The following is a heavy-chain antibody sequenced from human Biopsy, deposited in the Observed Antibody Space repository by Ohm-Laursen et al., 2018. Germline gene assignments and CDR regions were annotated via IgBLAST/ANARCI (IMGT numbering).Heavy chain of an antibody. V-gene: IGHV4-4*09. CDR1: AVSITAYY. CDR3: ARMDCSGGSCHYYSYGMDV. D-gene: IGHD2-15*01. CDR2: IHRSGST. Sequence: SQTLSLTCTVSAVSITAYYWSWIRQPPGKGLECIGNIHRSGSTNYNPSLKSRLTISVDTSKNQFSLKLSPLTAADTAVYYCARMDCSGGSCHYYSYGMDVWGQETTVTVSS. J-gene: IGHJ6*02.